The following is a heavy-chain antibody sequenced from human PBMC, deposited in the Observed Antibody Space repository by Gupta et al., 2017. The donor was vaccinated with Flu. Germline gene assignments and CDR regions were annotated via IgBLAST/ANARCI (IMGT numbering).Heavy chain of an antibody. Sequence: QAQLVESGVGSVKPGGSLRLSCAASAFKFSGYYMSWIRQTPGKGLEWVSYISSDSRTINYADSVKGRFIISGDNAQTSMYLQMNNLRADDTAIYYCARDRHEIFSNYGMDVWGQGTTVTVSS. V-gene: IGHV3-11*01. CDR1: AFKFSGYY. CDR2: ISSDSRTI. D-gene: IGHD2-8*01. J-gene: IGHJ6*02. CDR3: ARDRHEIFSNYGMDV.